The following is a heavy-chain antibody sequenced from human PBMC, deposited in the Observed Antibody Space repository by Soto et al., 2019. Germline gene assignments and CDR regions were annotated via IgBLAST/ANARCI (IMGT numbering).Heavy chain of an antibody. D-gene: IGHD3-22*01. CDR1: GFTFSSYA. CDR2: ISGSGGTT. V-gene: IGHV3-23*01. CDR3: AKIVVVITTTDAFDI. J-gene: IGHJ3*02. Sequence: GGSLRLSCAASGFTFSSYAMSWVRQAPGKGLEWVSAISGSGGTTYYADSVKGRFTISRDNSKNTLYLQMNSLRAEDTAVYYCAKIVVVITTTDAFDIWGQGTMVTVSS.